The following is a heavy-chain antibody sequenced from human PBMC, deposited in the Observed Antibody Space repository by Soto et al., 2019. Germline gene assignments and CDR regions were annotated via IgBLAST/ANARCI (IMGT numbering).Heavy chain of an antibody. V-gene: IGHV1-3*01. CDR1: GYPFTSYA. CDR3: ARDRDFWSGYYYYGMDV. Sequence: ASVKVSCKASGYPFTSYAMHWVRQAPGQRLEWMGWINAGNGNTKYSQKFQGRVTITRDTSASTAYMELSSLRSEDTAVYYCARDRDFWSGYYYYGMDVWGQGTTVTVSS. J-gene: IGHJ6*02. D-gene: IGHD3-3*01. CDR2: INAGNGNT.